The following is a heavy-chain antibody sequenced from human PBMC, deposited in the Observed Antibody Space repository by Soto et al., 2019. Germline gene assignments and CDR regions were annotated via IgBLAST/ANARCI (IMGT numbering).Heavy chain of an antibody. D-gene: IGHD6-13*01. J-gene: IGHJ2*01. V-gene: IGHV1-69*02. Sequence: ASVKVSCKASGGTFSNYTINWVRQAPGQGLEWMGRIIPILDIAKSAQRFQGRFTITADKSTSTSYMELSSLKSEDTAVYYCARAVAAAGVYDWYFDLWGRGTLVTVS. CDR2: IIPILDIA. CDR1: GGTFSNYT. CDR3: ARAVAAAGVYDWYFDL.